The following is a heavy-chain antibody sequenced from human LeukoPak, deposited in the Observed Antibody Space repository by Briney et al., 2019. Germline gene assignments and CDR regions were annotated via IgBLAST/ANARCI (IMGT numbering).Heavy chain of an antibody. J-gene: IGHJ4*02. Sequence: SETLSLTCTVFGGSISSYYWSWIRKPAGKGLEWIGRIYTSGSTNYNPSLKSRVTMSVDTSKNQFSLKLSSVTAADTAIYYCARDYWSGSYQFDYWGQGTLVTVSS. CDR2: IYTSGST. CDR1: GGSISSYY. CDR3: ARDYWSGSYQFDY. D-gene: IGHD1-26*01. V-gene: IGHV4-4*07.